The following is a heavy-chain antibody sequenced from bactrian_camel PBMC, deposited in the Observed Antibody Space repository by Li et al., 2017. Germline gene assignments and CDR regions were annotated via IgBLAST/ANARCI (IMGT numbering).Heavy chain of an antibody. J-gene: IGHJ4*01. CDR1: GFTGSNLY. CDR3: AAEVKYGPYCVLSAVAEYDS. CDR2: IDNSGSA. D-gene: IGHD6*01. Sequence: HVQLVESGGGSVQAGGSLRLSCVASGFTGSNLYMAWFRQAPGKEREGVAAIDNSGSATYTYAVQGRFTISKDSAKNTLYLQMNSLKVEDTAMYYCAAEVKYGPYCVLSAVAEYDSWGQGTQVTVS. V-gene: IGHV3S53*01.